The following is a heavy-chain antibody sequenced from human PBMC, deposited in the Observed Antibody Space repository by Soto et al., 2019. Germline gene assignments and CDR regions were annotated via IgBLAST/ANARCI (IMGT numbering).Heavy chain of an antibody. J-gene: IGHJ3*02. CDR2: ISGSGGNT. CDR3: AKTANGWFSAFDI. V-gene: IGHV3-23*01. CDR1: GFTFSSYA. D-gene: IGHD6-19*01. Sequence: EVQLLESGGGLVQPRGSLRLSCAASGFTFSSYAMSWVRQAPGKGLDWVSAISGSGGNTYYADTVKGRFTFSRDNSKNTLYLQINSLRAEDTAVYYCAKTANGWFSAFDIWGQGTMVTVSS.